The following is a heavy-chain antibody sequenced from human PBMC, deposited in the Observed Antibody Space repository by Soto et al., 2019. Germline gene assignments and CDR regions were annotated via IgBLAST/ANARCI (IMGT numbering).Heavy chain of an antibody. Sequence: GGSLRLCCAASGFTFSSYAMHWVRQAPGKGLEWVAVISYDGSNKYYADSVKGRFTISRDNSKNTLYLQMNSLRAEDTAVYYCARVTGGYSHGHFAYWGQGTLVTVSS. CDR2: ISYDGSNK. V-gene: IGHV3-30-3*01. CDR1: GFTFSSYA. D-gene: IGHD5-18*01. J-gene: IGHJ4*02. CDR3: ARVTGGYSHGHFAY.